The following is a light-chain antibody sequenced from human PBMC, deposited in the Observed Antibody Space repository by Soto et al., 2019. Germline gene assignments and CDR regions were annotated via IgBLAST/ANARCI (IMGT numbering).Light chain of an antibody. V-gene: IGKV1-39*01. CDR2: GAS. J-gene: IGKJ2*01. CDR1: QSITTY. Sequence: DIQMTQSPSSLSASVGDRVTITCRASQSITTYLNWYQQKPGKAPTLLIYGASSLQSGVPSRFGGSGSGTDFTLTISSLQSEDFATYYCQQSYTTPYTFGQGTKLEIK. CDR3: QQSYTTPYT.